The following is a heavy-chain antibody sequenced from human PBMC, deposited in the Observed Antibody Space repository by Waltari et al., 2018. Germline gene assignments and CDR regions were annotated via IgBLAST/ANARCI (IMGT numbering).Heavy chain of an antibody. CDR1: GLTLRSYW. V-gene: IGHV3-74*01. D-gene: IGHD3-16*01. J-gene: IGHJ3*02. CDR2: VGFDGGGT. Sequence: EVQLVESGGGLVQPGGSLRLSCAASGLTLRSYWMPWVRQAPGKGLGLVSRVGFDGGGTSYAASVKGRFTISRDNAKNTVYLQMNSVRAEDTAVYYCIRDFGEPGATNVFDIWGQGTMVTVSS. CDR3: IRDFGEPGATNVFDI.